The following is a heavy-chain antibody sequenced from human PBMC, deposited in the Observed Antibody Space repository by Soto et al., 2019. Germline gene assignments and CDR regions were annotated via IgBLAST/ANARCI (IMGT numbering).Heavy chain of an antibody. V-gene: IGHV4-4*02. Sequence: SETLSLTCAVSSGSISSSNWWSWVRQPPGKGLEWIGEIYHSGSTNYNPSLKSRVTISVDKSKNQFSLKLSSVTAADTAVYYCARAYYGDYVFYYYYMDVWGKGTTVTVSS. J-gene: IGHJ6*03. CDR3: ARAYYGDYVFYYYYMDV. CDR1: SGSISSSNW. CDR2: IYHSGST. D-gene: IGHD4-17*01.